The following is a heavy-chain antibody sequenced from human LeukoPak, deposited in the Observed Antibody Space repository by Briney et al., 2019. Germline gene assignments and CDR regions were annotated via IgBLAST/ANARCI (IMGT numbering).Heavy chain of an antibody. V-gene: IGHV4-61*01. CDR2: IYYSGST. J-gene: IGHJ5*02. CDR1: GGSVSSGSYY. CDR3: ATRDGYNYNWFDP. Sequence: SETLSLTCTVSGGSVSSGSYYWSWIRQPPGKGLEWIGYIYYSGSTNYNPSLKSRVTISVDSSKNQFSLKLSSVTAADTAVYYCATRDGYNYNWFDPWGQGTLVTVSS. D-gene: IGHD5-24*01.